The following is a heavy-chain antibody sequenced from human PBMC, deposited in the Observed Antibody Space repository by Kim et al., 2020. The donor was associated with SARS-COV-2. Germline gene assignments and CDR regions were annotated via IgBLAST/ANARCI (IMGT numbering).Heavy chain of an antibody. CDR2: ISYDATYT. CDR3: ARQGDYCIDV. V-gene: IGHV3-30-3*01. D-gene: IGHD4-4*01. CDR1: GFSFDKYA. J-gene: IGHJ3*01. Sequence: GGSLRLSCAASGFSFDKYAMHWVRQAPGKVLEWVTEISYDATYTHYSDSVKGRFTVSRDNFRKTLYLQMNSLRSDDTAVYYCARQGDYCIDVWGRGTMV.